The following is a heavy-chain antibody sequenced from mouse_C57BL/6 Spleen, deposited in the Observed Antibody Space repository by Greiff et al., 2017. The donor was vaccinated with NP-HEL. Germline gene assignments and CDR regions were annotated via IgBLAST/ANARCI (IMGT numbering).Heavy chain of an antibody. CDR3: ARVYYLDY. J-gene: IGHJ2*01. Sequence: EVQRVESGGGLVKPGGSLKLSCAASGFTFSSYAMSWVRQTPEKRLEWVATISDGGSYTYYPDNVKGRFTISRDKAKNNLYLQMSHLKSEDTAMYYCARVYYLDYWGQGTTLTVSS. V-gene: IGHV5-4*01. CDR2: ISDGGSYT. CDR1: GFTFSSYA.